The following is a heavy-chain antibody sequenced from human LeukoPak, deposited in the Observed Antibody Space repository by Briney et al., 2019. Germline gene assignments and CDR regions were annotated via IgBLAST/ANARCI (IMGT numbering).Heavy chain of an antibody. J-gene: IGHJ4*02. CDR3: ARGSLRLFDY. CDR1: GGSIDITNY. V-gene: IGHV4-4*01. D-gene: IGHD5/OR15-5a*01. CDR2: ISHDGTT. Sequence: PSETLSLTCGVSGGSIDITNYWSWVRQAPGKGLEWIGEISHDGTTNYNPSLRSRVAMSFDRANNQFSLSLTSVTAADTAVYCCARGSLRLFDYWGQVPLDAVSS.